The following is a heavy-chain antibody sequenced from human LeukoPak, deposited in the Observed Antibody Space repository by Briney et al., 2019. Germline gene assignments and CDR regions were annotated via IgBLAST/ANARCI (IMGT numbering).Heavy chain of an antibody. V-gene: IGHV3-48*01. CDR2: ISSSSSTI. Sequence: PGGSLRLSCAASGFTFSSYSMNWVRQAPGKGLEWVSYISSSSSTIYYADSVKGRFTISRDNAKNSLYLQMNSLRPEDTAVYYCARDRWLDYWGQGTLVTVSS. D-gene: IGHD6-19*01. CDR1: GFTFSSYS. CDR3: ARDRWLDY. J-gene: IGHJ4*02.